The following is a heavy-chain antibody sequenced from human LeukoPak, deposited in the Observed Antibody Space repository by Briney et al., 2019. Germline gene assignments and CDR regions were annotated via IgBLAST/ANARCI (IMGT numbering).Heavy chain of an antibody. CDR2: IHTSGST. V-gene: IGHV4-4*07. Sequence: SETLSLTCTVSGGSTSNYFCTWLRQSAGKGLEWIGRIHTSGSTNYNPSLKSRVSMSVDTSKNQFSLTLSSVTAADTAVYYCARGPEGHGYYFDYWGQGALVTVSS. J-gene: IGHJ4*02. CDR3: ARGPEGHGYYFDY. CDR1: GGSTSNYF. D-gene: IGHD3-3*01.